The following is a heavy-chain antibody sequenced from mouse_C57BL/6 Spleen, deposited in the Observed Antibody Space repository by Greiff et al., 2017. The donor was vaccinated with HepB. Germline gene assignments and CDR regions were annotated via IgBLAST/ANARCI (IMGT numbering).Heavy chain of an antibody. V-gene: IGHV1-18*01. Sequence: VQLQQSGPELVKPGASVKIPCKASGYTFTDYNMDWVKQSNGKSLEWIGDINPNNGGTIYNQKFKGKATLTVDKSSSTAYMELRSLTSEDTAVYYCAREIYYDYDGHYYAMDYWGQGTSVTVSS. CDR2: INPNNGGT. CDR3: AREIYYDYDGHYYAMDY. D-gene: IGHD2-4*01. J-gene: IGHJ4*01. CDR1: GYTFTDYN.